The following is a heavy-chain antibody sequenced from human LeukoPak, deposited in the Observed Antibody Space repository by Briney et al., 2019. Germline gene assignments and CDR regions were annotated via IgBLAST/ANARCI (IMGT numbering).Heavy chain of an antibody. V-gene: IGHV3-21*01. CDR3: ARASAVAGTRHY. CDR1: GFTFSSYS. J-gene: IGHJ4*02. CDR2: ISSSSSYR. Sequence: NSGGSLRLSCAASGFTFSSYSMNWVRQAPGKGLEWVSSISSSSSYRYYAASVKGRFTISRDNAKNSLYLQMNSLRAEDTAVYYCARASAVAGTRHYWGQGTLVTVSS. D-gene: IGHD6-19*01.